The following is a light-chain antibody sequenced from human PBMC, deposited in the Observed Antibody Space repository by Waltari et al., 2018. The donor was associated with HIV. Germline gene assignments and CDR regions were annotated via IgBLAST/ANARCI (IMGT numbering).Light chain of an antibody. Sequence: QSVLTQPPSVSGAPGQTVTISCTGTTTNIGEDPGAHWYQQSPGRGPRLLISGDNNRPSGVPGLFSGSRSGTSASLTITGLQAEDEAHYYCQSFDNSLGGPWVCGGGTSLTVL. CDR3: QSFDNSLGGPWV. CDR2: GDN. CDR1: TTNIGEDPG. V-gene: IGLV1-40*01. J-gene: IGLJ3*02.